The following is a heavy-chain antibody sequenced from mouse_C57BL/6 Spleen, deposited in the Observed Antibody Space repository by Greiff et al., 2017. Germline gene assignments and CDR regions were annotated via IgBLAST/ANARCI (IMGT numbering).Heavy chain of an antibody. V-gene: IGHV1-5*01. Sequence: VHVKQSGTVLARPGASVKMSCKTSGYTFTSYWMHWVKQRPGQGLEWIGAIYPGNSDTSYNQKFKGKAKLTAVTSASTAYMELSSLTNEDSAVYYCTIYYDYDDYAMDYWGQGTSVTVSS. CDR1: GYTFTSYW. CDR2: IYPGNSDT. D-gene: IGHD2-4*01. CDR3: TIYYDYDDYAMDY. J-gene: IGHJ4*01.